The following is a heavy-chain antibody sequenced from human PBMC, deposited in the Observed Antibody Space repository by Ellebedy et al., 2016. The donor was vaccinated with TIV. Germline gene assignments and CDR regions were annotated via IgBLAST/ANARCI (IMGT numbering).Heavy chain of an antibody. V-gene: IGHV5-51*01. Sequence: KVSCKGSGYSFTSYWIGWVRRMPGKGLEWMGIIYPGDSDTRYIPSFQGQLTISADTSISTAYLQWSSLKASDTAMYYCARTIGVTPSPPPYSYYGMDVWGQGTTVTVSS. J-gene: IGHJ6*02. CDR3: ARTIGVTPSPPPYSYYGMDV. CDR2: IYPGDSDT. CDR1: GYSFTSYW. D-gene: IGHD2-8*01.